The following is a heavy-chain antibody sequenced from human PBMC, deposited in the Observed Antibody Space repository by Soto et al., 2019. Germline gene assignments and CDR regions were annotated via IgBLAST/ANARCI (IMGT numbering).Heavy chain of an antibody. D-gene: IGHD6-13*01. Sequence: QVQLVESGGGLVKPGGSLRLSCAASGFTFSDYYMTWIRQAPGKGLEWISFISGSGKTIHFADSLEGRLTISRDNAKNSVYLEMNSLRAEDTAVYYCARDAGYSSSLYFSWFDPWGPGTLVTVSS. CDR1: GFTFSDYY. CDR2: ISGSGKTI. CDR3: ARDAGYSSSLYFSWFDP. J-gene: IGHJ5*02. V-gene: IGHV3-11*01.